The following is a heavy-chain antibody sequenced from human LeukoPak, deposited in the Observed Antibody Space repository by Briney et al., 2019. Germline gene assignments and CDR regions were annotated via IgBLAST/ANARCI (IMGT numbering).Heavy chain of an antibody. CDR1: GGSISHYY. Sequence: SETLSLTCTVSGGSISHYYWSWIRQPPGKGLGWIGYIYYSGSTNYNPSLKSRVTISVDTSKNQFSLKLSSVTAADTAVYYCARSIAAAGIHFDYWGQGTLVTVSS. CDR2: IYYSGST. CDR3: ARSIAAAGIHFDY. D-gene: IGHD6-13*01. V-gene: IGHV4-59*08. J-gene: IGHJ4*02.